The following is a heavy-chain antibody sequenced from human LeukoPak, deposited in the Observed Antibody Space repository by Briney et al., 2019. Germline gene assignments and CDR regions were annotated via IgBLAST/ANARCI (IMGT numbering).Heavy chain of an antibody. Sequence: GGSLRLSCAVSGLTFSTSWITWIRQAPGKGPEWVASMKPDGSESWYVDSVKGRFTISRDNSKNSLFLQLTSLRAEDTALYYCARDRGRNCFDYWGQGTLVSVSS. CDR2: MKPDGSES. CDR1: GLTFSTSW. D-gene: IGHD1-14*01. CDR3: ARDRGRNCFDY. V-gene: IGHV3-7*01. J-gene: IGHJ4*02.